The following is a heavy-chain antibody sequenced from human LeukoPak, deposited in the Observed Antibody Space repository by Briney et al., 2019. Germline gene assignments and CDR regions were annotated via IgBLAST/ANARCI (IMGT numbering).Heavy chain of an antibody. D-gene: IGHD4-23*01. CDR2: INPNSGGT. CDR1: GYTFTGYY. CDR3: ARPFYGGNSDY. V-gene: IGHV1-2*06. Sequence: ASVKVSCMASGYTFTGYYMHWVRQAPGQGLEWMGRINPNSGGTNYAQKFQGRVTMTRETSISTAYMELSRLRSDDTAVYYCARPFYGGNSDYWGQGTLVTVSS. J-gene: IGHJ4*02.